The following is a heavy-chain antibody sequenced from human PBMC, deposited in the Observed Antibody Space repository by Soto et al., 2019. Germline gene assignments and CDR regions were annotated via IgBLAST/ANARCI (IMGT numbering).Heavy chain of an antibody. CDR2: MNPNSGNT. CDR3: ARGWADDYGDYDAFDI. V-gene: IGHV1-8*01. CDR1: GYTFTSYD. J-gene: IGHJ3*02. Sequence: QVQLVQSGAEVKKPGASVKVSCKASGYTFTSYDINWVRQATGQGLEWMGWMNPNSGNTGYAQKFQGRVTRTRNTSISTAYMELSSLRSEDTAVYYCARGWADDYGDYDAFDIWGQGTMVTVSS. D-gene: IGHD4-17*01.